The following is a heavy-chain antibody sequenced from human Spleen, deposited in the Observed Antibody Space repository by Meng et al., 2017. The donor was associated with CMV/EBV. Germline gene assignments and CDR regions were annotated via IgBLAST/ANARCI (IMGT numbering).Heavy chain of an antibody. V-gene: IGHV4-38-2*02. D-gene: IGHD3-3*01. CDR1: GYSISSGYY. CDR2: IYHSGST. CDR3: VRGPSLIIPSDNAFNI. J-gene: IGHJ3*02. Sequence: SETLSLTCTVSGYSISSGYYWGWIRQPPGKGLEWIGAIYHSGSTFYNPSLKSRVTISVDTSKNQFSLRLTSVTAADTAIYSCVRGPSLIIPSDNAFNIWGQGTMVTVSS.